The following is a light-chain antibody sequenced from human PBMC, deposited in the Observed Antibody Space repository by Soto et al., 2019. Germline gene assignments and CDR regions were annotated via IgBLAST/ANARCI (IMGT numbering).Light chain of an antibody. CDR2: AAS. V-gene: IGKV1-8*01. J-gene: IGKJ5*01. Sequence: AIRMTQSPSSFSASTGDRVTITCRASQGISSYLAWYQQKPGKAPKLLIYAASTLQSGVQSRFSGSGSGTDFTLTISCLQSEDFATYYCQQYYSYLPITFGQGTRLEIK. CDR1: QGISSY. CDR3: QQYYSYLPIT.